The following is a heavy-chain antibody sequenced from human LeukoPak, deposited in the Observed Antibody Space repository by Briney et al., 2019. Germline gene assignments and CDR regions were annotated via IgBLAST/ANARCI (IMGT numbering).Heavy chain of an antibody. D-gene: IGHD3-16*01. Sequence: ASVKVSCKASGYTFTSYGISWVRQAPGQGLEWMGWINPKSGGTNYAQKFQGRVTMTRDTSISTAYMELSRLRSDDTAVYYCARAVGGVMGYFDYWGQGTLVTVSS. V-gene: IGHV1-2*02. CDR2: INPKSGGT. CDR3: ARAVGGVMGYFDY. CDR1: GYTFTSYG. J-gene: IGHJ4*02.